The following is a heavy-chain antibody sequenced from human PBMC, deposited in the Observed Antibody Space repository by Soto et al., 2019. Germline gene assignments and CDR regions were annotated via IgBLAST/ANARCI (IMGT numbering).Heavy chain of an antibody. CDR1: GFTFSHYA. Sequence: QVRLVESGGGVVQPGGSLRLSCAASGFTFSHYALYWVRQAPGKGLGWVAFISYDGSSEYSADSVRGRFTIARDNSKNTLYLQMNSLRTEDPAVYCCARDQGYDSRGSVEHWGQGTLVIVSA. J-gene: IGHJ5*02. CDR3: ARDQGYDSRGSVEH. D-gene: IGHD3-22*01. V-gene: IGHV3-30-3*01. CDR2: ISYDGSSE.